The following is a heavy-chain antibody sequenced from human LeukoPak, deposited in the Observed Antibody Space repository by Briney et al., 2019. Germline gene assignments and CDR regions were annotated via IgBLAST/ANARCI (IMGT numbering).Heavy chain of an antibody. CDR1: GGTFSSYA. D-gene: IGHD3-22*01. J-gene: IGHJ6*02. CDR2: IIPIFSIA. Sequence: ASVKVSCKASGGTFSSYAISWVRQAPGQGLEWMGRIIPIFSIANYAQKFQGRVTITADKSTSTAYMELSSLRSEDTAVYYCARDSSGYGPYYYGMDVWGQGTTVTVSS. V-gene: IGHV1-69*04. CDR3: ARDSSGYGPYYYGMDV.